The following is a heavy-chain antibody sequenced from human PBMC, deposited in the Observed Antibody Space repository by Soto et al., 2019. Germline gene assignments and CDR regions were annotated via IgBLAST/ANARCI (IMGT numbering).Heavy chain of an antibody. J-gene: IGHJ3*02. CDR2: ISGSGDST. Sequence: EVQLLEPGGGLVQPGGSLRLSCAASGFTFSSYAMSWVRQAPGKGLEWVSAISGSGDSTYYADSVKGRFTISRDNSKNTLYLQMSSLRAEDTAVYYCAKEASNGFSQWLWGGGAFDIWGQGTMVTVSS. CDR1: GFTFSSYA. CDR3: AKEASNGFSQWLWGGGAFDI. V-gene: IGHV3-23*01. D-gene: IGHD6-19*01.